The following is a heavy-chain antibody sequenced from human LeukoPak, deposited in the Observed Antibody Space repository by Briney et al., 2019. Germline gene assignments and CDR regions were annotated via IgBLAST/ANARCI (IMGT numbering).Heavy chain of an antibody. J-gene: IGHJ4*02. CDR3: ARRFSTTDPFDY. CDR1: GYIFTTYW. D-gene: IGHD4-17*01. CDR2: ICPGDSDA. V-gene: IGHV5-51*01. Sequence: GESLKISCKGSGYIFTTYWIGWVRQMPEKGLEWMGIICPGDSDARYSPSFQGQVTISADKSISTAYLQWSSLKASDTAMYYCARRFSTTDPFDYWSQGTLVTVSS.